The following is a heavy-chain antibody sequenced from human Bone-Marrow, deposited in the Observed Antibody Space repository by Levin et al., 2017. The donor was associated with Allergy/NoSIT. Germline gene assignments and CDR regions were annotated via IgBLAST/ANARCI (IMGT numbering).Heavy chain of an antibody. CDR1: GFTFSTYG. J-gene: IGHJ5*02. CDR3: AKDRAVWAAGTPDWFDP. V-gene: IGHV3-23*01. Sequence: PGGSLRLSCAASGFTFSTYGMSWVRQAPGKGLEWVSAISESGGRTHYADSVKGRFTISRDNSKNTLYMQMNSLRADDTAVYYCAKDRAVWAAGTPDWFDPWGQGTLVTVSS. D-gene: IGHD6-13*01. CDR2: ISESGGRT.